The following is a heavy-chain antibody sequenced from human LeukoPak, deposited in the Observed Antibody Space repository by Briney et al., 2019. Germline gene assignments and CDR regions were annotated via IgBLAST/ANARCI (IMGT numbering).Heavy chain of an antibody. CDR1: GGTFSSYA. J-gene: IGHJ3*02. D-gene: IGHD6-6*01. CDR2: ISAYNGNT. Sequence: GASVKVSCKASGGTFSSYAISWVRQAPGQGLEWMGWISAYNGNTNYAQKLQGRVTMTTDTSTSTAYMELRSLRSDDTAVYYCARETIAARRGAFDIWGQGTMVTVSS. CDR3: ARETIAARRGAFDI. V-gene: IGHV1-18*01.